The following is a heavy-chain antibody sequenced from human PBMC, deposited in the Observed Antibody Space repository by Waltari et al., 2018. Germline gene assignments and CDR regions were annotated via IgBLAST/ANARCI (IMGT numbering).Heavy chain of an antibody. CDR1: GGSISSYY. D-gene: IGHD3-22*01. V-gene: IGHV4-59*01. J-gene: IGHJ4*02. Sequence: QVQLQESGPGLVKPSETLSLTCTVSGGSISSYYWSWIRQPPGKGLEWIGYIYYSGSTNYHPSPKSRVTISVDTSKNQFSLKLSSVTAADTAVYYCAREGFYDSSGYYDYWGQGTLVTVSS. CDR3: AREGFYDSSGYYDY. CDR2: IYYSGST.